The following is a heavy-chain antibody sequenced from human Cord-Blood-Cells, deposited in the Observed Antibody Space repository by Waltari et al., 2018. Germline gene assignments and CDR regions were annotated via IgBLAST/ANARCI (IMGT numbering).Heavy chain of an antibody. J-gene: IGHJ3*02. D-gene: IGHD1-26*01. CDR1: GYTFTGYY. V-gene: IGHV1-2*02. CDR3: ARVDSGSYLDAFDI. CDR2: TNPNSGGT. Sequence: QVQLVQSGAEVKKPGASVRVSCKASGYTFTGYYMHWVRQAPGQGLEWMGWTNPNSGGTNYAQKFQGRVTMTRDTAISTAYRELSRLRSDDTAVYYCARVDSGSYLDAFDIWGQGTMVTVSS.